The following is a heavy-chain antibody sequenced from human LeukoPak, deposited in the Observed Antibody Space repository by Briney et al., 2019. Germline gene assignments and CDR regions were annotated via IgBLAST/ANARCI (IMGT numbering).Heavy chain of an antibody. V-gene: IGHV4-59*01. CDR2: IYYSGST. D-gene: IGHD1-26*01. CDR1: GGSFSGYY. CDR3: ARWGSDSGSYPSGDSDY. J-gene: IGHJ4*02. Sequence: SETLSLTCAVYGGSFSGYYWSWIRQPPGKGLEWIGYIYYSGSTNYNPSLKSRVTVSVDTSKNQFSLKLSSVTAADTAVYYCARWGSDSGSYPSGDSDYWGQGTLVTVSS.